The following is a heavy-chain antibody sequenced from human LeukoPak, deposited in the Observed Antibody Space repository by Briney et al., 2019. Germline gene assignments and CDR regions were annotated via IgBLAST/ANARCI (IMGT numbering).Heavy chain of an antibody. CDR2: IYHSGST. CDR3: ARDGQLLWHLNYFDY. D-gene: IGHD3-10*01. J-gene: IGHJ4*02. CDR1: GGSISSGGYY. V-gene: IGHV4-30-2*01. Sequence: SETLSLTCTVSGGSISSGGYYWSWIRQPPGKGLEWIGYIYHSGSTYYNPSLKSRVTISVDTSKNQFSLKLSSVTAADTAVYHCARDGQLLWHLNYFDYWGQGTLVTVSS.